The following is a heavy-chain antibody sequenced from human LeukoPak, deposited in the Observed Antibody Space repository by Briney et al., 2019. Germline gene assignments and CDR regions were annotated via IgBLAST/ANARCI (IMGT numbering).Heavy chain of an antibody. CDR2: IYSGGST. CDR1: RFTVSSNY. V-gene: IGHV3-66*01. D-gene: IGHD1-26*01. J-gene: IGHJ4*02. CDR3: AREVGAKGEYYFDY. Sequence: PGGSLRLSCAASRFTVSSNYMSWVRQAPGKGLEWVSVIYSGGSTYYADSVKGRFTISRDNSKNTLYLQMNSLRAEDTAVYYCAREVGAKGEYYFDYWGQGTLVTVSS.